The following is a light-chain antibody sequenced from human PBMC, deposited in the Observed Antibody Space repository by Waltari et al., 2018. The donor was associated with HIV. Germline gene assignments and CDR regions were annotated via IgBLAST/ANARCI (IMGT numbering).Light chain of an antibody. Sequence: QSVLTQPPSVSGAPGQRVTISCTGSSSNIGAGYDVHWYQQIPGTAPKLLLYGTSHRPSGVPDRFSGSKSGTSASLAITGLQAEDEADYYCQSYDSSLSVWVFGGGTKLTVL. CDR2: GTS. CDR3: QSYDSSLSVWV. V-gene: IGLV1-40*01. CDR1: SSNIGAGYD. J-gene: IGLJ3*02.